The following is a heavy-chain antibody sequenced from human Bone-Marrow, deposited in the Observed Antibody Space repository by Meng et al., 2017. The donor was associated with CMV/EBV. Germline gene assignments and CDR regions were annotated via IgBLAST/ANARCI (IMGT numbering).Heavy chain of an antibody. V-gene: IGHV3-9*01. CDR1: GFNFETYA. D-gene: IGHD6-25*01. CDR2: ISWNSGNV. CDR3: AKGPGYQAAKFYFDY. Sequence: GGPLRSSFTGSGFNFETYAMHWVRQAPGKGLEWVSSISWNSGNVGYADSVEGRFTISRDNAKKSVYLQMNSLRPEDTALYYCAKGPGYQAAKFYFDYWGQGTLVTVSS. J-gene: IGHJ4*02.